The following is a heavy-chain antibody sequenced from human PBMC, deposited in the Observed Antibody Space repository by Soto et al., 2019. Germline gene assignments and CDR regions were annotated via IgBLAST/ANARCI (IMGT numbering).Heavy chain of an antibody. D-gene: IGHD6-13*01. J-gene: IGHJ6*02. Sequence: EVQLVESGGGLVQPGGALRLSCAAAGFTFSSYDMHWVLQATGKGLEWVSAIGTAGDTYYPGSVKGRFTISRENAKNSLYLQMNSLRAGDPAVYYCARDRGHIAAAGTWGIDVWGQGTTVTLSS. CDR3: ARDRGHIAAAGTWGIDV. CDR1: GFTFSSYD. V-gene: IGHV3-13*01. CDR2: IGTAGDT.